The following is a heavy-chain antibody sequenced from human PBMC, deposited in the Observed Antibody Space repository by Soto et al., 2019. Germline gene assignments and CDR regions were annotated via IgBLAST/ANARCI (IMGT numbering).Heavy chain of an antibody. CDR2: ISYDGSNK. CDR3: ARESGAVGPPFFDY. V-gene: IGHV3-30-3*01. J-gene: IGHJ4*02. CDR1: GFTFSSYA. D-gene: IGHD6-19*01. Sequence: PRGSLRLSCAASGFTFSSYAMHWVRQAPGKGLEWVAVISYDGSNKYYADSVKGRFTISRDNSKNTLYLQMNSLRAEDTAVYYCARESGAVGPPFFDYWGQGTLVTVSS.